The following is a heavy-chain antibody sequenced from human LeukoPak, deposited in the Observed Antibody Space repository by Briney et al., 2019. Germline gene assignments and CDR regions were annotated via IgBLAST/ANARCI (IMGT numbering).Heavy chain of an antibody. CDR2: ISYDGSNK. V-gene: IGHV3-30*04. CDR3: ARELEAFDI. Sequence: PGRSLRLTCAASGFTFSSYAIHWVRPAPGQGLEWVAVISYDGSNKYYADSVKGRFTISRDNSKKTLYLQMNSLRAEDTAVYYCARELEAFDIWGQGTMVTVSS. CDR1: GFTFSSYA. J-gene: IGHJ3*02. D-gene: IGHD3-3*01.